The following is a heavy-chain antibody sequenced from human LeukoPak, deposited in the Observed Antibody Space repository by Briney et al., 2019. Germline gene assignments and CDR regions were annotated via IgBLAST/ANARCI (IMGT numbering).Heavy chain of an antibody. V-gene: IGHV4-38-2*01. CDR2: IYHSGST. D-gene: IGHD3-10*01. Sequence: PSETLSLTCAVSGYSISSGYYWGWIRQPPGKGLEWIGSIYHSGSTYYNPSLKSRVTISVDTSKNQFSLKLSSVTAADTAVYYCASNGGRAWFGGLLLDFGFDPWGQGTLVTVSS. J-gene: IGHJ5*02. CDR1: GYSISSGYY. CDR3: ASNGGRAWFGGLLLDFGFDP.